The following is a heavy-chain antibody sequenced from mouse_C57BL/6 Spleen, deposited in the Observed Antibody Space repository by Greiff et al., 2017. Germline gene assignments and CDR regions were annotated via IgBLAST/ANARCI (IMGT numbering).Heavy chain of an antibody. J-gene: IGHJ1*03. CDR1: GYTFTDYN. CDR2: INPNNGGT. Sequence: VQLQQSGPELVKPGASVKMSCKASGYTFTDYNMHWVKQSHGKSLEWIGYINPNNGGTSYNQKFKGKATLTVNKSSSTAYMELRSLTSEESAVYYCARRSVVEGYFDVWGTGTTVTVSS. CDR3: ARRSVVEGYFDV. D-gene: IGHD1-1*01. V-gene: IGHV1-22*01.